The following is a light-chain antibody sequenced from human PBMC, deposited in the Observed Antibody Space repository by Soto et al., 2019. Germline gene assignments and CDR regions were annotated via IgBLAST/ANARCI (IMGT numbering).Light chain of an antibody. CDR3: PQLNSYPPT. Sequence: DIQLNQSPSFLSASVGARVTITCRARQGISSYLAWYQQKPGKAPNLLIYAASTLQSWVPSRVRGSGSGTEFTLTISSLQPADWATYYCPQLNSYPPTFGKGTTLDIK. V-gene: IGKV1-9*01. CDR2: AAS. J-gene: IGKJ2*01. CDR1: QGISSY.